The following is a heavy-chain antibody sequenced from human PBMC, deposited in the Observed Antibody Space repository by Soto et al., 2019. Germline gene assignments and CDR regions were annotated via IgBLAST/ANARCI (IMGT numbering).Heavy chain of an antibody. CDR2: IIPIFGTA. J-gene: IGHJ6*02. Sequence: ASVKVSCKAPGGTFSSYAISWVRQAPGQGLEWMGGIIPIFGTANYAQKFQGRVTITADKSTSTAYMELSSLRSEDTAVYYCARAKKIYDYVWGSYRSYYYYGMDVWGQGTTVTVSS. CDR1: GGTFSSYA. CDR3: ARAKKIYDYVWGSYRSYYYYGMDV. D-gene: IGHD3-16*02. V-gene: IGHV1-69*06.